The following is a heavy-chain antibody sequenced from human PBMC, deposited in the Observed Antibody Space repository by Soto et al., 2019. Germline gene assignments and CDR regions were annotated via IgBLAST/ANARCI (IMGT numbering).Heavy chain of an antibody. CDR2: ISHSGST. CDR1: GDSINSSHW. D-gene: IGHD3-3*01. J-gene: IGHJ4*02. V-gene: IGHV4-4*02. CDR3: AARHFWSRPWTDRSLEY. Sequence: QVQLQESGPGLVKPSGTLSLTCAVSGDSINSSHWWNWVRQPPEKGLEWIGQISHSGSTTYNPSPPSLVTQSVEKSKNRFSPKLASVTAADTAVYYCAARHFWSRPWTDRSLEYWGQGTLVTVSS.